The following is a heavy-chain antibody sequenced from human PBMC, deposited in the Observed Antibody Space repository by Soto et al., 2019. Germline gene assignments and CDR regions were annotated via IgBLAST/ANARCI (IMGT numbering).Heavy chain of an antibody. CDR2: ISAGGDNT. CDR3: ARVVYFDRSAYGL. D-gene: IGHD3-22*01. Sequence: GGSLRLSCAASGFTFSSNSMTWVRQAPGKGLEWVSGISAGGDNTWHADSVKGRFTISRDNSKNTVYMQMNSLRADDTGVYYCARVVYFDRSAYGLWGQGTMVTVSS. CDR1: GFTFSSNS. V-gene: IGHV3-23*01. J-gene: IGHJ3*01.